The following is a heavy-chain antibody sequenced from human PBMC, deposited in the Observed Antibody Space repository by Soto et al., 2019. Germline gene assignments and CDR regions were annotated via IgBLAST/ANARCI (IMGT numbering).Heavy chain of an antibody. CDR1: GYTFTSYG. Sequence: ASVKVSCKASGYTFTSYGISWVRQAPGQGLEWMGWISAYNGNTNYAQKLQGRVTMTTDTSTSTAYMELRSLRSDDTAVYYCARESLGYCSGGSCYGPNWFDPWGQRTLVTVSS. J-gene: IGHJ5*02. CDR3: ARESLGYCSGGSCYGPNWFDP. CDR2: ISAYNGNT. D-gene: IGHD2-15*01. V-gene: IGHV1-18*01.